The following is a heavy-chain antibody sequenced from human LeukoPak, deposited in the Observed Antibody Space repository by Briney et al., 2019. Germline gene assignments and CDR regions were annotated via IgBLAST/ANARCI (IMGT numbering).Heavy chain of an antibody. CDR1: GYTLTELS. Sequence: ASVKVSCKVSGYTLTELSMHWVRQAPGKGLEWMGGFDSEDGETIYAQKFQGRVTMTEDTSTDTAYMELRRLRSEDTAVYYCATGKGGPGSYSGFDYWGQGTLVTVSS. V-gene: IGHV1-24*01. CDR2: FDSEDGET. CDR3: ATGKGGPGSYSGFDY. J-gene: IGHJ4*02. D-gene: IGHD3-10*01.